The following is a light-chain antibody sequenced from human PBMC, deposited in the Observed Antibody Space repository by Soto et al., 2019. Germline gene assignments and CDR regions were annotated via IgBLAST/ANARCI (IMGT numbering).Light chain of an antibody. CDR3: QQYGSSPPSST. J-gene: IGKJ5*01. CDR2: GAS. V-gene: IGKV3-20*01. Sequence: EIVMTQSPGTLSLSPGERATLSCRASQSVSSRLAWYQQKPGQAPRLLISGASSRATGIPDRFSGSGSGTDFTLTISRLEPEDFAVYYCQQYGSSPPSSTFGQGTRLEIK. CDR1: QSVSSR.